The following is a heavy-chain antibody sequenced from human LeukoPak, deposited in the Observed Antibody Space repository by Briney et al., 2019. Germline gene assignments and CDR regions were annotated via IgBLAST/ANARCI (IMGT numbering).Heavy chain of an antibody. V-gene: IGHV1-69*02. J-gene: IGHJ5*02. CDR1: GGTFSSYT. CDR3: ASGRGCSSTSCYFVNWFDP. D-gene: IGHD2-2*01. CDR2: IIPILGIA. Sequence: ASVKVSCKASGGTFSSYTISWVRQAPGQGLEWMGRIIPILGIANYAQKFQGRVTITADKSTSTAYMELSSLRSEDTAVYYCASGRGCSSTSCYFVNWFDPWGQGTLVTVSS.